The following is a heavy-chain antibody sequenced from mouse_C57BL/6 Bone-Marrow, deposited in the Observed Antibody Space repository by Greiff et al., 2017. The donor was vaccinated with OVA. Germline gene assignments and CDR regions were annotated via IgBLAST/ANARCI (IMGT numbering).Heavy chain of an antibody. CDR3: ARYDYYGSGAMDY. D-gene: IGHD1-1*01. CDR1: GYTFTSYG. J-gene: IGHJ4*01. Sequence: QVQLQQSGAELARPGASVKLSCKASGYTFTSYGISWVKQRTGQGLEWIGEIYPRSGNTYYNEKFKGKATLTADKSSSTAYMELRRLTSEDSAVYFCARYDYYGSGAMDYWGQGTSGTVSS. CDR2: IYPRSGNT. V-gene: IGHV1-81*01.